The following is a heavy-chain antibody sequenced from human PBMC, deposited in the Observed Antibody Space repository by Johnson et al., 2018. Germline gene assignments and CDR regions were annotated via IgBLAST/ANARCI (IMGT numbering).Heavy chain of an antibody. CDR2: IYYRRSS. CDR1: GDSISGNY. CDR3: ARVFWYDSKPSDAFDI. V-gene: IGHV4-59*01. J-gene: IGHJ3*02. Sequence: VQLLESGPGLVKPSETLSLTCTVSGDSISGNYWTWIRQPPGKGLEWIGYIYYRRSSNYNLSLKSRVTISVDTSKNQLSLTLSSVIASDTAVSSCARVFWYDSKPSDAFDIWGQGTMVTVSS. D-gene: IGHD6-13*01.